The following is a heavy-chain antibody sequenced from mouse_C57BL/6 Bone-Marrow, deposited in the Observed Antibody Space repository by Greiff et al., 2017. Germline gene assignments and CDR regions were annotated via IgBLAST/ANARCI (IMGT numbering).Heavy chain of an antibody. Sequence: QVQLQQPGAELVRPGSSVKLSCKASGYTFTSYWMAWVKQRPGQGLEWIGNIYPSDSETHYNQKFKDKATLTVDKSSSTAYMQLSSLTSEDSAVYYCARFGYYTFFDYWGQGTTLTVSS. V-gene: IGHV1-61*01. CDR3: ARFGYYTFFDY. D-gene: IGHD2-3*01. CDR1: GYTFTSYW. CDR2: IYPSDSET. J-gene: IGHJ2*01.